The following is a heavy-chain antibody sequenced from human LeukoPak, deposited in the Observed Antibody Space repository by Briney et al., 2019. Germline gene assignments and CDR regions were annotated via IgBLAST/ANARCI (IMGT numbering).Heavy chain of an antibody. CDR1: GYTFTSYG. J-gene: IGHJ3*02. CDR2: ISAYNGNT. V-gene: IGHV1-18*04. Sequence: ASVKVSCKASGYTFTSYGISWVRQAPGQGLEWMGWISAYNGNTNYAQKLQGRVTMTTDTSTSTAYMELRSLRSDDTAVYYCARVMITFGDQMGDAFDIWGQGTMVTVSS. D-gene: IGHD3-16*01. CDR3: ARVMITFGDQMGDAFDI.